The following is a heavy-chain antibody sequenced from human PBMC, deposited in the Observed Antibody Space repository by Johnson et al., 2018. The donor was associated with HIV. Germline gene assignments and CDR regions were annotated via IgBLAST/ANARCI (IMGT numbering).Heavy chain of an antibody. Sequence: VQLVESGGGVVQPGRSLRLSCAASGFSLSSYAMHWVRQAPGKGLEWVSAISGSGGSTYYADSVKGRFTISRDNAKNSLYLQMNSLRAEDTAVYYCAKSTWELRHLDAFDIWGQGTMVTVSS. CDR2: ISGSGGST. V-gene: IGHV3-23*04. D-gene: IGHD1-26*01. CDR3: AKSTWELRHLDAFDI. J-gene: IGHJ3*02. CDR1: GFSLSSYA.